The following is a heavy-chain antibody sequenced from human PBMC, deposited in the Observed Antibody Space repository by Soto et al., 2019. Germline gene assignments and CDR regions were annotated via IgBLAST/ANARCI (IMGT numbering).Heavy chain of an antibody. Sequence: PGGSLRLSCAASGFTFSSYWMHLVRQAPGKGLVWVSRINSDGSSTSYADSVKGRFTISRDNAKNTLYLQMNSLRAEDTAVYYCARDTKNDSSGYFFDYWGQGTLVTVSS. CDR2: INSDGSST. CDR3: ARDTKNDSSGYFFDY. D-gene: IGHD3-22*01. V-gene: IGHV3-74*01. J-gene: IGHJ4*02. CDR1: GFTFSSYW.